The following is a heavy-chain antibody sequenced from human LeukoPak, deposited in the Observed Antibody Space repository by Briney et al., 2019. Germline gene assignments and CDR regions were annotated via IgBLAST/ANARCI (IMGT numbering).Heavy chain of an antibody. CDR1: GFTFRGYD. CDR2: IESSSGTK. J-gene: IGHJ4*02. V-gene: IGHV3-48*01. CDR3: ARAFDY. Sequence: GGSLRLSCADSGFTFRGYDMNWVRQAPGKGLEWVSYIESSSGTKYYADSVRGRFTISRDNAKYSLYLQMNSLRAEDTAVYYCARAFDYWGQGTLVTVSS.